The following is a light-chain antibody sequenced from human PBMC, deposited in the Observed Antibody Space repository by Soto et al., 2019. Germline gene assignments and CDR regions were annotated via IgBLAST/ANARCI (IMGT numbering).Light chain of an antibody. Sequence: DIWLTQSPGTLSLSPGERATLSCSASQSVSSSYLAWYQHKPGQDPRILIYGASSRATCIPNRFSGSGSGTDFTLTVSRLETEDVAVYYCQLDGSSPLWTFGQGTKVEI. CDR2: GAS. CDR3: QLDGSSPLWT. V-gene: IGKV3-20*01. J-gene: IGKJ1*01. CDR1: QSVSSSY.